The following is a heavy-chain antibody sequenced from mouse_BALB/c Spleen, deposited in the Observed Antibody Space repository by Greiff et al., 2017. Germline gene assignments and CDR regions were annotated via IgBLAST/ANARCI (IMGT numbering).Heavy chain of an antibody. V-gene: IGHV1S126*01. CDR3: ARFYDGWGFAY. CDR1: GYSFTSYW. Sequence: VQRVESGPQLVRPGASVKISCKASGYSFTSYWMHWVKQRPGQGLEWIGMIDPSDSETRLNQKFKDKATLTVDKSSSTAYMQLSSPTSEDSAVYYCARFYDGWGFAYWGQGTLVTVSA. CDR2: IDPSDSET. J-gene: IGHJ3*01. D-gene: IGHD2-3*01.